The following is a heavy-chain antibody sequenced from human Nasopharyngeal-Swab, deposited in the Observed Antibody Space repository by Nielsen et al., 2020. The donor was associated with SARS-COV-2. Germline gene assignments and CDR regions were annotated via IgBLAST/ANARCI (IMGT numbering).Heavy chain of an antibody. V-gene: IGHV4-59*12. CDR3: ARARAAAGIYFDY. Sequence: WIRQPPGKGLEWIGYIYYSGSTNYNPSLKSRVTISVDTSKNHFSLELAYVTAADTAVYYCARARAAAGIYFDYWGQGTLVTVSS. CDR2: IYYSGST. D-gene: IGHD6-13*01. J-gene: IGHJ4*02.